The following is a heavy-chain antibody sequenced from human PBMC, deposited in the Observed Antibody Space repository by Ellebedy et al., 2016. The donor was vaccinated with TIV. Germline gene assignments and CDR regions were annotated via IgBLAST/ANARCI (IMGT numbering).Heavy chain of an antibody. CDR2: ISSSSRTI. D-gene: IGHD6-19*01. V-gene: IGHV3-48*02. Sequence: PGGSLRLSCAASGFTFSSYSMNWVRQAPGKGLEWVSYISSSSRTIYYADSVKGRFTISRDKSKNTVYLQMNGLRDEDTAVYYCARDRVAGTISRVFDIWGQGTMVTVSS. J-gene: IGHJ3*02. CDR3: ARDRVAGTISRVFDI. CDR1: GFTFSSYS.